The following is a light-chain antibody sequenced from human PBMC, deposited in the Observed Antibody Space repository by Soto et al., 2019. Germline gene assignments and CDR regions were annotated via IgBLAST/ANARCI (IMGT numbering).Light chain of an antibody. CDR3: QQYNNWPLCT. Sequence: EVVMTQSPATLSVSPGERATLSCRASQSVSSNLAWYHQKPGQAPRLLIYGATTRATGIPARFSGSGSGTEFTLTISSLQSEDFAVYYCQQYNNWPLCTFGQGTKVDIK. V-gene: IGKV3D-15*01. CDR2: GAT. J-gene: IGKJ2*02. CDR1: QSVSSN.